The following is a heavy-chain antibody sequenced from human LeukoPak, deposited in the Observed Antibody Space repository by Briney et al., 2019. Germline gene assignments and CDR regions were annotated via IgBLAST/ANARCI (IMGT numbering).Heavy chain of an antibody. V-gene: IGHV4-4*09. CDR2: IYTSVST. Sequence: SATLSLTCTVYGGSISSYYWSWVRQPPGKGLEWIGYIYTSVSTNYNPSLKRRFTISVDTSKTQFSLRLSSVTAADTAVYYCARHSRDSWSLEYYFDSWGQGTLVTVSS. CDR1: GGSISSYY. D-gene: IGHD6-13*01. CDR3: ARHSRDSWSLEYYFDS. J-gene: IGHJ4*02.